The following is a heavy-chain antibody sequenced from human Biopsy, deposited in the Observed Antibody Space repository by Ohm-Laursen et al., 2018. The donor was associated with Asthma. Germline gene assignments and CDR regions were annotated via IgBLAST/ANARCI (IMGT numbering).Heavy chain of an antibody. Sequence: SSVKVSCKASGDSFSNYAISWVRQAPGQGLEWMGGLIPVLGTPDHAQMFEGRVTITADESTSTAYMELSSLSSGDTAVYYCARGYSGSDRIVYYYSGLEVWGQGATVTVSS. CDR2: LIPVLGTP. D-gene: IGHD5-12*01. J-gene: IGHJ6*02. V-gene: IGHV1-69*01. CDR1: GDSFSNYA. CDR3: ARGYSGSDRIVYYYSGLEV.